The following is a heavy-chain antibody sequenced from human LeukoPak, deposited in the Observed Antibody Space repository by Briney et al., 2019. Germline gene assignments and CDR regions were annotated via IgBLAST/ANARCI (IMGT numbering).Heavy chain of an antibody. V-gene: IGHV3-23*01. J-gene: IGHJ4*02. Sequence: PGGSLRLSCAASGFTISTYAMTWVRQAPGKGLEWVSSITSSGATTYYADSVKGRFTISRDISKHTLYLQMNSLTAEDSAVYYCAKEFIAGDGHVDCDSWGQGTLVTVSS. D-gene: IGHD5-24*01. CDR1: GFTISTYA. CDR3: AKEFIAGDGHVDCDS. CDR2: ITSSGATT.